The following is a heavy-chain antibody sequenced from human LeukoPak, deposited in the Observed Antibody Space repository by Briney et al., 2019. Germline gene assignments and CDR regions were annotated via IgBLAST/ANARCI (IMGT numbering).Heavy chain of an antibody. J-gene: IGHJ4*02. CDR2: ISYDGSNK. D-gene: IGHD1-26*01. CDR3: AREIRIVGALQGFDY. CDR1: GFTFSSYG. V-gene: IGHV3-30*03. Sequence: PGGSLRLSCAASGFTFSSYGMHWVRQAPGKGLEWVAVISYDGSNKYYADSVKGRFTISRDNSKNTLYLQMNSLRAEDTAVYYCAREIRIVGALQGFDYWGQGTLVTVSS.